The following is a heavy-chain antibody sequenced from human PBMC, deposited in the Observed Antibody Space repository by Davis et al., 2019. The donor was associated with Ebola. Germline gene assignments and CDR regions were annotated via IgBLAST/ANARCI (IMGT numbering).Heavy chain of an antibody. CDR3: AKEYTVGYFDL. D-gene: IGHD4-23*01. V-gene: IGHV3-23*01. CDR1: GFTFSDHC. J-gene: IGHJ2*01. Sequence: GESLKISCAASGFTFSDHCMDWVRQAPGRGLEWVSAISGSAFSGGGGSTYYADSVKGRFTISRDNSKNTLYLQMNSLRADDTAVYFCAKEYTVGYFDLWGRGTLVTVSS. CDR2: ISGSAFSGGGGST.